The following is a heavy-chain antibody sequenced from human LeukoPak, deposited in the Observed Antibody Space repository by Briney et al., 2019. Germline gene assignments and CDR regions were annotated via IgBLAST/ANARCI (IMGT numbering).Heavy chain of an antibody. D-gene: IGHD6-19*01. CDR1: GFTFSSYE. CDR2: ISTSGSTI. CDR3: ARGPLIAVTGMGY. J-gene: IGHJ4*02. V-gene: IGHV3-48*03. Sequence: GGSLSLSCAASGFTFSSYEMNWVRQAPGKGLEWVSYISTSGSTIYYADSVKGRFTMSRDNAKKSLFLQMDRLRADDTAVYHCARGPLIAVTGMGYWGQGTLVTVSS.